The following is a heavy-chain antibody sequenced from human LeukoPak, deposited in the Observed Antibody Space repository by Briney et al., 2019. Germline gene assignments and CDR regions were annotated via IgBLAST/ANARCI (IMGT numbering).Heavy chain of an antibody. Sequence: SETLSLTCTVSGGSISSYYWSWIRQPPGKGLEWIGYIYYSGSTNYNPSLKSRVTISVDTSKNQFSLKLSSVTAADTAVYYCARGVTIFGVVYAFDISGQGTMVTVSS. V-gene: IGHV4-59*01. D-gene: IGHD3-3*01. J-gene: IGHJ3*02. CDR3: ARGVTIFGVVYAFDI. CDR2: IYYSGST. CDR1: GGSISSYY.